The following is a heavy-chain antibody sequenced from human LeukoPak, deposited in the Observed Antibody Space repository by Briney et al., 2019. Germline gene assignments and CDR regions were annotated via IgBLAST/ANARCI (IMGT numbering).Heavy chain of an antibody. CDR1: GFSISSDY. V-gene: IGHV3-66*01. CDR3: VRATWDY. CDR2: IYKTGGT. Sequence: GGSLRLSCAASGFSISSDYMTWGRQAPGRGVEGVSVIYKTGGTKYSDSVRGRCTISRDNSKNTVFLQTNSLRPEDTAVYYCVRATWDYWGQGTLVTVSS. J-gene: IGHJ4*02.